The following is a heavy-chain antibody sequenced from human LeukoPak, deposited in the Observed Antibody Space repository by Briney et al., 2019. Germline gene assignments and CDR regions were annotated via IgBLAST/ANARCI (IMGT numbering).Heavy chain of an antibody. J-gene: IGHJ4*02. Sequence: SETLSLTCTVSGGSISSYYWSWIRQPAGKGLEWIGRIYTSGSTYYNPSLKSRVTISVDTSKNQFSLKLSSVTAADTAVYYCARGRRGWLRMDYWGQGTLVTVSS. CDR1: GGSISSYY. V-gene: IGHV4-4*07. CDR3: ARGRRGWLRMDY. CDR2: IYTSGST. D-gene: IGHD5-18*01.